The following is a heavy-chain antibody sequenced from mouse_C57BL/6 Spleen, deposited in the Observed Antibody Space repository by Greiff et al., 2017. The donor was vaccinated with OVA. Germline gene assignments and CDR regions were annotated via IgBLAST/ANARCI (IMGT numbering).Heavy chain of an antibody. CDR2: IDPANGNT. D-gene: IGHD2-4*01. J-gene: IGHJ1*03. CDR3: ARGEYDYGFPPTD. V-gene: IGHV14-3*01. CDR1: GFNIKNTY. Sequence: EVQLQESVAELVRPGASVKLSCTASGFNIKNTYMHWVKQRPEQGLEWIGRIDPANGNTKYAPKFQGKATITADTSSNTAYLQLSSLTSEDTAIYDGARGEYDYGFPPTDWGTGTTVTVSS.